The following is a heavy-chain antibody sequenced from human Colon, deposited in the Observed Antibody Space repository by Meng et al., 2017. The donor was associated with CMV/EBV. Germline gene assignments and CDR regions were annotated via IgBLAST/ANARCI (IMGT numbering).Heavy chain of an antibody. CDR2: ISSAGGDR. Sequence: GGSLRLSCVASGFAFSSYEMNWVRQAPGKGLEWVAYISSAGGDRYYADSVKGRFTISRHNAQRSLYLEMNSLSGDDMAVYYCARDLISGTYSGYESDLGPWGQGTLVTVSS. D-gene: IGHD5-12*01. V-gene: IGHV3-48*03. CDR1: GFAFSSYE. CDR3: ARDLISGTYSGYESDLGP. J-gene: IGHJ5*02.